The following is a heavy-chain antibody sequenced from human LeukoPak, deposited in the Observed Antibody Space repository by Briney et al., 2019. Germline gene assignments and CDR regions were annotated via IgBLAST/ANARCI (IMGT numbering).Heavy chain of an antibody. CDR2: ISYDGSNK. D-gene: IGHD1-26*01. CDR3: ARGRGSYSADY. J-gene: IGHJ4*02. V-gene: IGHV3-30*04. Sequence: GGSLRLSCAASGFTFSSYAMHWVRQAPGKGLEWVAVISYDGSNKYYADSVKGRFTISRDNSKNTLYLQMNSLRAEDTAVYYCARGRGSYSADYWGQGTLVTVSS. CDR1: GFTFSSYA.